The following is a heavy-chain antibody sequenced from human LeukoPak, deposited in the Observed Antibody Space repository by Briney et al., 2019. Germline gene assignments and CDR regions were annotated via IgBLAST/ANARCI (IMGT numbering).Heavy chain of an antibody. CDR3: ARDHLRANDY. CDR2: ISYDGSNK. Sequence: QTGGSLRLSCAASGFTFSSYAMHWVRQAPGKGLEWVAVISYDGSNKYYADSVKGRFTISRDNSKNTLYLQMNSLRAEDTAVYYCARDHLRANDYWGQGTLVTVSS. D-gene: IGHD4-17*01. J-gene: IGHJ4*02. V-gene: IGHV3-30-3*01. CDR1: GFTFSSYA.